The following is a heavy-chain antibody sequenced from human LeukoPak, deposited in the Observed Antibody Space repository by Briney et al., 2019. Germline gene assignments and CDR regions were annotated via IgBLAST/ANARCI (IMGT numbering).Heavy chain of an antibody. CDR3: ARGPRTYYYDTSGYN. CDR2: INNDGSTP. D-gene: IGHD3-22*01. CDR1: IFSFGIFC. Sequence: RRCLSLSCAVSIFSFGIFCTHWVRHAPEKGRGWVSRINNDGSTPNYADSVKGRFPTPRDNAENTLYLQTNSLRDEDTAFYCCARGPRTYYYDTSGYNWGQGTLVTVSS. V-gene: IGHV3-74*01. J-gene: IGHJ4*02.